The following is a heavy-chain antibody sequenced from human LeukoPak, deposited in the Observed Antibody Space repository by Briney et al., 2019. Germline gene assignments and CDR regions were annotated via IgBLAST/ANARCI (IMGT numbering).Heavy chain of an antibody. D-gene: IGHD6-13*01. CDR2: IYYSGST. CDR1: VGSISSGDYY. CDR3: AREAAAARWGWYMDV. Sequence: SQTLSLTCTVSVGSISSGDYYWSWIRQPPGKGLEWIGYIYYSGSTYYNPSLKSRVTISVDTSKNQFSLKLSSVTAADTAVYYCAREAAAARWGWYMDVWGKGTTVTVSS. J-gene: IGHJ6*03. V-gene: IGHV4-30-4*08.